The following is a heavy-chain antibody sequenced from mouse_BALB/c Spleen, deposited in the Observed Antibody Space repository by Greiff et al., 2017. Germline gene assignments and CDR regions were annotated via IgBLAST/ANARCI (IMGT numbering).Heavy chain of an antibody. Sequence: VKLMESGPGLVAPSQSLSITCTVSGFSLTSYGVHWVRQPPGKGLEWLGVIWAGGSTNYNSALMSRLSISKDNSKSQVFLKMNSLQTDDTAMYYCAREGLGRTWFAYWGQGTLVTVSA. J-gene: IGHJ3*01. CDR3: AREGLGRTWFAY. CDR1: GFSLTSYG. D-gene: IGHD4-1*01. CDR2: IWAGGST. V-gene: IGHV2-9*02.